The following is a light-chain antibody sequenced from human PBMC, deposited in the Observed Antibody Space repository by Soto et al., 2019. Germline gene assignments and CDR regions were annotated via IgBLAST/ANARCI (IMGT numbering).Light chain of an antibody. Sequence: SALTQPASVSGSPGQSITISCTGTSSDVGSYNLVSWYQQPPGKAPKLMIYEGSKRPSGVSDRFSGSKSGNTASLTISGLQAEDEADYYCCSYAGSSTHVFGIGTKLTVL. CDR1: SSDVGSYNL. CDR2: EGS. J-gene: IGLJ1*01. V-gene: IGLV2-23*01. CDR3: CSYAGSSTHV.